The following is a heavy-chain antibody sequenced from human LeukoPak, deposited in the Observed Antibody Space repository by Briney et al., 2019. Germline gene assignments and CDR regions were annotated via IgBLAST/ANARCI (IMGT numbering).Heavy chain of an antibody. J-gene: IGHJ5*02. CDR2: ISAYNGNT. CDR1: GYTFTSYG. V-gene: IGHV1-18*01. D-gene: IGHD1-26*01. Sequence: GASVKVSCKASGYTFTSYGISWVRQAPGQGLEWMGWISAYNGNTNYAQKLQGRVTMTTDTSTSTAYMELRSLRSDDTAVYYCVRPVEVVGATLGYNWFDPWGQGTLVTVSS. CDR3: VRPVEVVGATLGYNWFDP.